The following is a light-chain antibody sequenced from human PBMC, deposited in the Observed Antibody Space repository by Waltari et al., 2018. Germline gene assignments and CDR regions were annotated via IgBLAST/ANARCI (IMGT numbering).Light chain of an antibody. V-gene: IGLV3-19*01. Sequence: SSELTQGPAVSVGLGQTVKNTCQGGSLRTSYACWYQLKPGQAPVLVLFGKGKGPSGSPDGCFGDSSGTTSSLTITGAHAEDDADYYCHSRNGRNNEVVFGGGTKLTVL. CDR3: HSRNGRNNEVV. J-gene: IGLJ2*01. CDR2: GKG. CDR1: SLRTSY.